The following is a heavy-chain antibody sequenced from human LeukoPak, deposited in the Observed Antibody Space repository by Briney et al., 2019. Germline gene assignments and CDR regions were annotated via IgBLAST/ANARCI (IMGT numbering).Heavy chain of an antibody. Sequence: GGSLRLSCAASGFTFSNAWMSWVRQAPGKGLEWVGRIKSKTDGGTTDYAAPVKGGFTISRDDSKNTLYLQMNSLKTEDTAVYYCARRPYYYDSSGYYSDYYYGMDVWGQGTTVTVSS. J-gene: IGHJ6*02. CDR1: GFTFSNAW. V-gene: IGHV3-15*01. D-gene: IGHD3-22*01. CDR2: IKSKTDGGTT. CDR3: ARRPYYYDSSGYYSDYYYGMDV.